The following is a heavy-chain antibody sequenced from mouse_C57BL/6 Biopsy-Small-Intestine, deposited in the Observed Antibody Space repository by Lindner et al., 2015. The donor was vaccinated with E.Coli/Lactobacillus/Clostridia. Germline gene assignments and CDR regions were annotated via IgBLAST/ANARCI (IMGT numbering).Heavy chain of an antibody. D-gene: IGHD1-1*01. CDR1: GYSFTGYF. Sequence: VQLQESGPELVKPGDSVKISCKASGYSFTGYFMNWVMQSHGKSLEWIGRINPYDGSTKYNEKFKGKATLTVDTSSSTAYMELHSLTSEDSAVYFCARFTTVVADYWGQGTTLTVSS. V-gene: IGHV1-20*01. CDR3: ARFTTVVADY. J-gene: IGHJ2*01. CDR2: INPYDGST.